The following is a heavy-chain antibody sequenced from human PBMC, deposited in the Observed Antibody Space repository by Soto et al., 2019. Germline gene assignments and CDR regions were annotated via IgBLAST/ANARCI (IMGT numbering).Heavy chain of an antibody. V-gene: IGHV3-74*01. CDR1: GFTFSSYW. CDR3: ARGNADSWYSGEILSYYYGMDV. J-gene: IGHJ6*02. CDR2: INSDGSST. Sequence: GGSLRLSCAASGFTFSSYWMHWVRQAPGKGLVWVSRINSDGSSTSYADSVTGRFTISRDNAKNTLYLQMNSLRADDTAVYYCARGNADSWYSGEILSYYYGMDVWGQGTTVTVSS. D-gene: IGHD1-26*01.